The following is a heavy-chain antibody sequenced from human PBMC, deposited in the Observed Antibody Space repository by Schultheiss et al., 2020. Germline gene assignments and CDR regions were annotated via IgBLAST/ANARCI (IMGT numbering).Heavy chain of an antibody. Sequence: SETLSLTCTVSGGSISSSSYYWGWIRQPPGKGLEWIGSISYSGSTYYNPSLKSRVTISVDTSKNQFSLKLSSVTAADTAVYYCASPLPYSGYAEWGYWGQGTLVTVSS. D-gene: IGHD5-12*01. V-gene: IGHV4-39*01. CDR3: ASPLPYSGYAEWGY. CDR2: ISYSGST. CDR1: GGSISSSSYY. J-gene: IGHJ4*02.